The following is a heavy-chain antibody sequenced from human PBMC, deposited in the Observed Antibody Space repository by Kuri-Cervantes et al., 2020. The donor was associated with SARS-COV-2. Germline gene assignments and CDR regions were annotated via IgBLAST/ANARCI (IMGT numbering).Heavy chain of an antibody. Sequence: GSLRLSCAVSGGSISSSNWWSWVRQPPGKGLEWIGEIYHSGSTNYNPSLKSRVTMSVDTSKNQFSLKLSSVTAADTAVYYCASTVAGTLGWFDPWGQGNLVTVSS. CDR2: IYHSGST. CDR1: GGSISSSNW. D-gene: IGHD6-19*01. V-gene: IGHV4-4*02. CDR3: ASTVAGTLGWFDP. J-gene: IGHJ5*02.